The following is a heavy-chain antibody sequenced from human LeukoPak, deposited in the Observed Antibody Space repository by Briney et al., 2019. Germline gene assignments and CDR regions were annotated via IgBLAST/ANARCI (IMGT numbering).Heavy chain of an antibody. CDR2: IYSGGRT. CDR3: ARHVVGVGCDY. J-gene: IGHJ4*02. V-gene: IGHV3-66*04. D-gene: IGHD3-22*01. Sequence: GGSLRLSCAASGFTVSSDYMTWVRQAPGKGLEWVSLIYSGGRTYYADSMKGRFTISRDNAKNSLYLQMDSLRAEDTALYYCARHVVGVGCDYWGRGTLVTVSS. CDR1: GFTVSSDY.